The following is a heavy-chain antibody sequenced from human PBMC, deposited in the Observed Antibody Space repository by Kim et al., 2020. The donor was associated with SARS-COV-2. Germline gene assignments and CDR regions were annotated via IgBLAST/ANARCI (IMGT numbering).Heavy chain of an antibody. J-gene: IGHJ4*02. Sequence: GESLKISCKGSGYSFTSYWIGWVRQMPGKGLEWMGIIYPGDSHTRYSPSFQGQVTISVDKSISTAYLQWSSLKASDTAIHYCARQGGSYYDNSGYFGYWGQGTLVTVSS. CDR3: ARQGGSYYDNSGYFGY. D-gene: IGHD3-22*01. CDR2: IYPGDSHT. CDR1: GYSFTSYW. V-gene: IGHV5-51*01.